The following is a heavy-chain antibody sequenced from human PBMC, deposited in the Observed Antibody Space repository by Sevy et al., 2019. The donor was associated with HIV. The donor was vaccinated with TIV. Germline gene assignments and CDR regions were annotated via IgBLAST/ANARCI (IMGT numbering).Heavy chain of an antibody. CDR1: GFTFSSYA. CDR2: ISGSGGST. J-gene: IGHJ4*02. V-gene: IGHV3-23*01. Sequence: GGSLRLSCAASGFTFSSYAMSWVRQAPGKGLEWASGISGSGGSTYYADSVKGRFTISRDNSKNTLYLQMNSLRAEDTAVYYCARVAGSGTYYSGDFDYWGQGTLVTVSS. CDR3: ARVAGSGTYYSGDFDY. D-gene: IGHD3-10*01.